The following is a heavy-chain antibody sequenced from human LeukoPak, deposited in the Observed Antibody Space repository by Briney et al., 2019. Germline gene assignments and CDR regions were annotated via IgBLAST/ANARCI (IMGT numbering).Heavy chain of an antibody. CDR1: GYTFTSYG. V-gene: IGHV1-18*01. CDR2: ISAYNGNT. CDR3: ARSFRYYYGSGSYGSGNWFDP. D-gene: IGHD3-10*01. Sequence: ASVKVSCKASGYTFTSYGISWVRHAPGQGLEWMGWISAYNGNTNYAQKPQGRVTMTTDTSTSTAYMELRSLRSDDTAVYYCARSFRYYYGSGSYGSGNWFDPWGQGTLVTVSS. J-gene: IGHJ5*02.